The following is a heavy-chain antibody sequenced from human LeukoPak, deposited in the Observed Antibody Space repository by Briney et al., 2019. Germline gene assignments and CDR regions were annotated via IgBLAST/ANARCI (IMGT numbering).Heavy chain of an antibody. V-gene: IGHV1-2*02. CDR3: ARAASYYGSGSFYPYYFDY. D-gene: IGHD3-10*01. CDR1: GYTFTGYY. CDR2: INPNSGGT. J-gene: IGHJ4*02. Sequence: ASVKVSCKASGYTFTGYYMHWVRQAPGQGLEWMGWINPNSGGTNYAQEFQGRVTMTRDTSISTAYMELRRLRSDDTAVYYCARAASYYGSGSFYPYYFDYWGQGTLATVSS.